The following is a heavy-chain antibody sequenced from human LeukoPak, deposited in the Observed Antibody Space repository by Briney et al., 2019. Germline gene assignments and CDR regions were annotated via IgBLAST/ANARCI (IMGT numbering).Heavy chain of an antibody. CDR3: ARGNAYCGGDCSPHFDF. CDR1: GGSISSGDYY. V-gene: IGHV4-30-4*01. CDR2: IYYSGST. J-gene: IGHJ4*02. Sequence: SQTLSLTCTVSGGSISSGDYYWSWIRQPPGKGLEWVGYIYYSGSTYYNPSLKSRVTISVDTSKNQFSLKLSSVTAADTAVYFCARGNAYCGGDCSPHFDFWGQGTLVTVSS. D-gene: IGHD2-21*02.